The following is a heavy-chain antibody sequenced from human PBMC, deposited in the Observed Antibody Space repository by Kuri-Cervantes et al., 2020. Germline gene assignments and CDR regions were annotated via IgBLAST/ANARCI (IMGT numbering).Heavy chain of an antibody. J-gene: IGHJ4*02. CDR2: ISSSSSTI. D-gene: IGHD2-15*01. CDR1: GSTFSSYS. Sequence: GGSLRLSCAASGSTFSSYSMNWVRQAPGKGLEWVSYISSSSSTIYYADSVKGRFTISRDNAKNSLYLQMNSLRAEDTAVYYCARDGWDIEVVVAATHGNYFDYWGQGTLVTDSS. V-gene: IGHV3-48*01. CDR3: ARDGWDIEVVVAATHGNYFDY.